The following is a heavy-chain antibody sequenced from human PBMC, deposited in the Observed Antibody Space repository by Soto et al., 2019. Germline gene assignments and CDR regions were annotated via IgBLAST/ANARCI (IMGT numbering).Heavy chain of an antibody. CDR2: ISVSGGST. V-gene: IGHV3-23*01. Sequence: SAISVSGGSTYYAESVRGRFTSSRDNSKKTLYLQMNSLRAEDTAVYYCANEGIMIFSGYFVYWGPGTLVTVSS. CDR3: ANEGIMIFSGYFVY. J-gene: IGHJ4*02. D-gene: IGHD3-9*01.